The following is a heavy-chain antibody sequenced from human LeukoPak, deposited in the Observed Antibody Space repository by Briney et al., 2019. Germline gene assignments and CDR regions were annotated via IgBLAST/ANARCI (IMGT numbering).Heavy chain of an antibody. CDR2: IYSIGGT. D-gene: IGHD2-15*01. J-gene: IGHJ3*02. V-gene: IGHV4-59*01. Sequence: PSETLSLTCTVSGGSISSYYWSWIRQPPGKGLEWIGYIYSIGGTNYNPSLKSRVTISVDTSKNQFSLKLSSVTAADTAVYYCARNIVVVGEDAFDIWGQGTMVTVSS. CDR3: ARNIVVVGEDAFDI. CDR1: GGSISSYY.